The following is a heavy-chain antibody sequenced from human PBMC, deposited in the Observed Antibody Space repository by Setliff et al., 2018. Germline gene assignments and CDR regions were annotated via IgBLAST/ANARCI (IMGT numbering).Heavy chain of an antibody. CDR3: VRGGEGRDDSNSGS. CDR1: GLTFNTYA. D-gene: IGHD2-21*02. J-gene: IGHJ5*02. V-gene: IGHV3-74*01. CDR2: IKSDGSSA. Sequence: GGSLRLSCAASGLTFNTYAMSWVRQAPGKGLEWVSGIKSDGSSAAYADSVRGRFTISRDNAMDTVYLQMNRLRTEDTAVYYCVRGGEGRDDSNSGSWGQGTLVTVSS.